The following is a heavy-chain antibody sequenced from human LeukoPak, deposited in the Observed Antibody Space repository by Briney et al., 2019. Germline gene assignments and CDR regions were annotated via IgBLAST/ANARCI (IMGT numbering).Heavy chain of an antibody. J-gene: IGHJ4*02. Sequence: PGGSLRLSCTVSGFTVSSNSMSWARQAPGKGLEWVSFIYSGTTHYSDSVKGRFTISRDNSKNTLYLQMNSLRAEDTAVYYCARDVGYSTSFDYWGQGTLVTVSS. CDR3: ARDVGYSTSFDY. V-gene: IGHV3-53*01. CDR2: IYSGTT. D-gene: IGHD6-13*01. CDR1: GFTVSSNS.